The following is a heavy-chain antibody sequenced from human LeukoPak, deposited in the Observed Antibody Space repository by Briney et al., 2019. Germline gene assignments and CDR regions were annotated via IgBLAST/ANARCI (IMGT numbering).Heavy chain of an antibody. V-gene: IGHV4-31*03. CDR3: ASTYSSSWYYYGMDV. D-gene: IGHD6-13*01. Sequence: SQTLSLTCTVSGGSISSGGYYWSWIRQHLGKGLEWIGYIYYSGSTNYNPSLKSRVTISVDTSKNQFSLKLSSVTAADTAVYYCASTYSSSWYYYGMDVWGQGTTVTVSS. CDR2: IYYSGST. CDR1: GGSISSGGYY. J-gene: IGHJ6*02.